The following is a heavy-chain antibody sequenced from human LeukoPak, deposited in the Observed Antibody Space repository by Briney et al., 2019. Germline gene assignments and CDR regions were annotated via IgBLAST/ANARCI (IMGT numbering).Heavy chain of an antibody. J-gene: IGHJ4*02. V-gene: IGHV1-3*01. Sequence: ASVKVSCKASGYTFINYVIHWVRQAPGQRLEWMGWNNAANGNTKYSQKFQGRVTITRDTSASTVYMELSSLRSEDTAVYYCARGRGYSYGAFDYWGQGTLVTVSS. CDR1: GYTFINYV. CDR2: NNAANGNT. D-gene: IGHD5-18*01. CDR3: ARGRGYSYGAFDY.